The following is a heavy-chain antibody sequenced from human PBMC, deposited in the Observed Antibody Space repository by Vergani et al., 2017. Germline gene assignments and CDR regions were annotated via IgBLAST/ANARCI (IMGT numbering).Heavy chain of an antibody. CDR1: GYSITSGYY. J-gene: IGHJ2*01. D-gene: IGHD2-21*02. CDR3: ARGLVVVTAIGWYFAL. V-gene: IGHV4-38-2*02. CDR2: IYHSGRT. Sequence: QVQLQESGPGLVKPSQTLSLTCTVSGYSITSGYYWGWIRQPPGKGLEWIGSIYHSGRTYYNPSLKSPVTISVGTSNNQFSLKLSSVPAADTAVYYCARGLVVVTAIGWYFALWGRGPLVTVSS.